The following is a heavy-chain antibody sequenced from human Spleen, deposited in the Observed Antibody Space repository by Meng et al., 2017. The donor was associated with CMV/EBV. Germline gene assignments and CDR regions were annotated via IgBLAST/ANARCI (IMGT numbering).Heavy chain of an antibody. CDR1: GFTFSNYV. Sequence: ASGFTFSNYVMTWVRQAPGKGLQWVSSIAVSGTTYYTESVRGRFTISRDNSRNTLYLQMNSLRADDTAVYYCAKSTPDHFDWLFGPWGQGTLVTVSS. V-gene: IGHV3-23*01. J-gene: IGHJ5*02. CDR2: IAVSGTT. CDR3: AKSTPDHFDWLFGP. D-gene: IGHD3-9*01.